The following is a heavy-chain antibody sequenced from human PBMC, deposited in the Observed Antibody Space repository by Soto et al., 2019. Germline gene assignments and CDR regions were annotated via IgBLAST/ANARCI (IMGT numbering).Heavy chain of an antibody. Sequence: SVNVSCKASGWTFSSYAISWLRQAPGQGLDWMGGIIPIFGTANYAQKCQGRVTITADESTSTAYMELSSLRSEDTAVYYCAKAWAGAAGGSYYRYGLDVWGQGTTVTVSS. CDR3: AKAWAGAAGGSYYRYGLDV. CDR1: GWTFSSYA. D-gene: IGHD3-10*01. V-gene: IGHV1-69*01. J-gene: IGHJ6*02. CDR2: IIPIFGTA.